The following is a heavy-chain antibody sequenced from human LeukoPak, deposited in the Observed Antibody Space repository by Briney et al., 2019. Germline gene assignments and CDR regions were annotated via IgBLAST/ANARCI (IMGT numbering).Heavy chain of an antibody. V-gene: IGHV1-46*01. CDR3: ARDFIPPSQTRNPSGVWFDP. Sequence: VASVKVSCKASGYTFTSYYMHWVRQAPGQGLEWMGIINPSGGSTSYAQKFQGRVTMTRDTSTSTVYMELSSLRSEDTAVYYCARDFIPPSQTRNPSGVWFDPWGQGTLVTVPS. J-gene: IGHJ5*02. D-gene: IGHD7-27*01. CDR1: GYTFTSYY. CDR2: INPSGGST.